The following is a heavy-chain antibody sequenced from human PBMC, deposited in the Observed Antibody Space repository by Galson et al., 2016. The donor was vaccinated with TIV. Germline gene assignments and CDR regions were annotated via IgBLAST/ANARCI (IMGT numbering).Heavy chain of an antibody. CDR3: AKDLAERILVLTGNF. CDR1: GFSFSSYG. J-gene: IGHJ4*02. V-gene: IGHV3-30*02. Sequence: LRLSCAASGFSFSSYGMHWVRQAPGKGLEWVAFIRYDGSNKYYSDSVGGRFTISRDNSKNTVHLQLNSLRAEDTAMYYCAKDLAERILVLTGNFWGQGALVTVSS. D-gene: IGHD2-21*02. CDR2: IRYDGSNK.